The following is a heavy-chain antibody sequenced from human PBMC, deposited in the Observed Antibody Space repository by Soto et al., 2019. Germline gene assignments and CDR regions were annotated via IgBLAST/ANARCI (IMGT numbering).Heavy chain of an antibody. D-gene: IGHD3-22*01. V-gene: IGHV3-73*01. CDR3: TRREYYYDSSGYPMSHGMDV. J-gene: IGHJ6*02. CDR1: GFTFSGSA. CDR2: IRSKANSYAT. Sequence: LRLSCAASGFTFSGSAMHWVRQASGKGLEWVGRIRSKANSYATAYAASVKGRFTISRDDSKNTAYLQMNSLKTEDTAVYYCTRREYYYDSSGYPMSHGMDVWGQGTTVTVPS.